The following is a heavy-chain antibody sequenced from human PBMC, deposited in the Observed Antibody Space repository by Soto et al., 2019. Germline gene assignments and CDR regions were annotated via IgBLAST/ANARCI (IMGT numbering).Heavy chain of an antibody. V-gene: IGHV4-30-2*01. J-gene: IGHJ3*02. CDR2: IYQSGST. D-gene: IGHD3-22*01. CDR3: ARELLFYDSDGFSWDDAFDI. Sequence: SETLSLTCTVSGGSLSSSAYSWSWIRQPPGKGLEWIGFIYQSGSTYYNPSLKSRVTMSLDRPKNQFSLKLSSVTAADTAVYYCARELLFYDSDGFSWDDAFDIWGQGTMVTVSS. CDR1: GGSLSSSAYS.